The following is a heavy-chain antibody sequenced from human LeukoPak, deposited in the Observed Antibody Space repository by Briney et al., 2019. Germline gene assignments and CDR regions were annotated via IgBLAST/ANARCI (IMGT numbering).Heavy chain of an antibody. D-gene: IGHD2-2*01. CDR2: ISSSSSYI. CDR3: ARDNGIPAASFDY. J-gene: IGHJ4*02. Sequence: GGSLRLSCAASGFTFSSYSMNWVRQAPGKGLEWVSSISSSSSYIYYADSVKGRFTISRDNAKNPLYLQMNSLRAEDTAVYYCARDNGIPAASFDYWGQGTLVTVSS. V-gene: IGHV3-21*01. CDR1: GFTFSSYS.